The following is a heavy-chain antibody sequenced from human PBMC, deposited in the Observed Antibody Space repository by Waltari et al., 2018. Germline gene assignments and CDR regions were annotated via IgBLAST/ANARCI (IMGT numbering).Heavy chain of an antibody. D-gene: IGHD5-12*01. CDR1: GFTFSSYS. CDR2: SSSSSSYI. CDR3: ARERDGYNMGLNWFDP. V-gene: IGHV3-21*01. J-gene: IGHJ5*02. Sequence: EVQLVESGGGLVKPGGSLRLSCAASGFTFSSYSMNWVRQAPGKGLEGVSSSSSSSSYIYYADSVKGRFTISRDNAKNSLYLQMNSLRAEDTAVYYCARERDGYNMGLNWFDPWGQGTLVTVSS.